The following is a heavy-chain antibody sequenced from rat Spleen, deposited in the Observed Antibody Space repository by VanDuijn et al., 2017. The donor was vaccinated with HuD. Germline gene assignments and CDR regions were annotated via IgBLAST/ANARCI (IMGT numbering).Heavy chain of an antibody. Sequence: EVQLVESGGGLVQPGRSLKLSCAASGFTFSNYGMAWVRQAPTKGLEWVATISYDGSSTYYRDSVKGRFTISRDNAKSTLYLQMVSLRSEDTATYYCARPDSAIYVMDAWGQGASVTVSS. V-gene: IGHV5-29*01. D-gene: IGHD4-3*01. J-gene: IGHJ4*01. CDR3: ARPDSAIYVMDA. CDR1: GFTFSNYG. CDR2: ISYDGSST.